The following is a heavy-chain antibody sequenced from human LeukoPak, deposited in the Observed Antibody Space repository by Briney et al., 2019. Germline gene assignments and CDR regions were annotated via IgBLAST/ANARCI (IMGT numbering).Heavy chain of an antibody. CDR1: GYSISSGYY. CDR2: VYHSGST. D-gene: IGHD6-13*01. J-gene: IGHJ5*02. CDR3: ARVHIAAAGSWFDP. V-gene: IGHV4-38-2*02. Sequence: PSETLSLTCTVSGYSISSGYYWGWIRQPPGKGLEWIGSVYHSGSTYYNPSLKSRVTISVDTSKNQFSLKLSSVTAADTAVYYCARVHIAAAGSWFDPWGQGTLVTVSS.